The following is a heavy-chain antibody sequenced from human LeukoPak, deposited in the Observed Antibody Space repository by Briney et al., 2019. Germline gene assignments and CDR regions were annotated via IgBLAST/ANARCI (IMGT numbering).Heavy chain of an antibody. J-gene: IGHJ4*02. Sequence: QPGGSLGLSCAASGFTFSSYAMSWVRQAPGKGLGWVSAISGSGGSTYYADSVKGRFTISRDNSKNTLYLQMNSLRAEDTAVYYCAKDVGSSSPHFDYWGQGTLVTVSS. CDR3: AKDVGSSSPHFDY. CDR1: GFTFSSYA. V-gene: IGHV3-23*01. D-gene: IGHD6-6*01. CDR2: ISGSGGST.